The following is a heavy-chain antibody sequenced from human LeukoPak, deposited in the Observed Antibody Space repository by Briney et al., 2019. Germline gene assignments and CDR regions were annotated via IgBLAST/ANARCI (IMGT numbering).Heavy chain of an antibody. J-gene: IGHJ4*02. CDR2: ISGGGHST. CDR1: GLTFTDYA. V-gene: IGHV3-23*01. CDR3: AKLPPRDYCSRSSCRDY. D-gene: IGHD2-2*01. Sequence: GGSLRLSCAVSGLTFTDYAMSWVRQAPGKGLEWVSSISGGGHSTYYVDSVKGRFTISRGNSKDTLYLQMNNLRAEDTALYYCAKLPPRDYCSRSSCRDYWGRGAQVTVSS.